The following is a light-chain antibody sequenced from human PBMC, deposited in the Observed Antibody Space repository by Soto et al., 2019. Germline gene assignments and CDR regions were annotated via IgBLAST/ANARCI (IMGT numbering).Light chain of an antibody. V-gene: IGKV2-28*01. J-gene: IGKJ2*01. CDR2: LGS. CDR3: MQAVQART. CDR1: QSLLHSNGNTY. Sequence: DIVMTQSPLSLPVTPGEPASIYCRSSQSLLHSNGNTYLDWYLQKPGQSPQLLIYLGSNRASGAPERFSGSGSGTDFTLKISRVEAEDVGVYYCMQAVQARTFGQGTKLEIK.